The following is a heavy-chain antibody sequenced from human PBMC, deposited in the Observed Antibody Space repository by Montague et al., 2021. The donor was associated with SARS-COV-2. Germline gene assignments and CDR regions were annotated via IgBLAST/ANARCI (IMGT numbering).Heavy chain of an antibody. J-gene: IGHJ4*02. Sequence: SETLSLTCAVYGGSFSGYYWNWIRQPSGKGLEWIGEINHSGSTNYNPSLKSRVTISVDTSNNQFSLKLTSVTAADTAVYYCARGPTNNIGMVATRLDYWGQGTLVTASS. V-gene: IGHV4-34*01. CDR2: INHSGST. D-gene: IGHD5-12*01. CDR3: ARGPTNNIGMVATRLDY. CDR1: GGSFSGYY.